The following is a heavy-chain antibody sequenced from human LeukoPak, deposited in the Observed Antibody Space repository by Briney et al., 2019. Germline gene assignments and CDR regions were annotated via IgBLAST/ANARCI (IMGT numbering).Heavy chain of an antibody. CDR1: GGSISSSSYY. CDR2: IYYSGST. V-gene: IGHV4-39*07. J-gene: IGHJ5*02. CDR3: ARSEYSISKCFDP. Sequence: KPSETLSLTCTVSGGSISSSSYYWGWIRQPPGKGLEWIGSIYYSGSTYYNPSLKSRVTISVDTSKNQFSLKLSSVTAADTAVYYCARSEYSISKCFDPWGQGTLVTVSS. D-gene: IGHD4-11*01.